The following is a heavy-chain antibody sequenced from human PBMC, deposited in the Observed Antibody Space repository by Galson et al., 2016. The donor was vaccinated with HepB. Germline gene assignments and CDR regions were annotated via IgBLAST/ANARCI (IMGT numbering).Heavy chain of an antibody. V-gene: IGHV6-1*01. CDR1: GDSVSTDSAT. Sequence: CAISGDSVSTDSATWNWIRQSPSRGLEWLGRTHYRAKWYKTYAVSVKSPISINPDTSTNQSYLQLNSVTPEDSAIYYSARATANWDGGSDNWFDPWGQGTLVTVSS. CDR3: ARATANWDGGSDNWFDP. J-gene: IGHJ5*02. D-gene: IGHD7-27*01. CDR2: THYRAKWYK.